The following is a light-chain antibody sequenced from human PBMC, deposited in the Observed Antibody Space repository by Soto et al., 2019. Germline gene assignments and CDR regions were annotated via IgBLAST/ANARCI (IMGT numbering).Light chain of an antibody. Sequence: DIQMTQSPSSLSASVGDRVTITCRASQAISRYLNWYQQKPGKAPKLLMYAASTLQSGVPSRFSGTVSGTDFSLTISSLQREDFATYYCQQTSSAPLTFGGGTKVEIK. CDR1: QAISRY. CDR3: QQTSSAPLT. V-gene: IGKV1-39*01. J-gene: IGKJ4*01. CDR2: AAS.